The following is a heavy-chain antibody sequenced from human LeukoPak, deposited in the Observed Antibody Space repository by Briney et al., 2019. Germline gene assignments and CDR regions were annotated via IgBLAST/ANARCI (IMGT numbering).Heavy chain of an antibody. Sequence: PGGSLRLSCTASGFTFSSYSMIWVRQAPGKGLECVSFISSSSRYIYYADSVKGRFTISRDNAKYSLYLPMNSLRAEDTAVYYCAREVLGYSYTFDYWGQGTLVTASS. CDR3: AREVLGYSYTFDY. V-gene: IGHV3-21*01. CDR2: ISSSSRYI. D-gene: IGHD5-18*01. CDR1: GFTFSSYS. J-gene: IGHJ4*02.